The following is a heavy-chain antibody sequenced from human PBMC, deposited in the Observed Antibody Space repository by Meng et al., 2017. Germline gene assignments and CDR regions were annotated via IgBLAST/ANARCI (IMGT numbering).Heavy chain of an antibody. J-gene: IGHJ4*02. CDR1: GYTFTGYY. D-gene: IGHD5-12*01. CDR2: INPNSSGT. CDR3: ARFGGIVATISDFDY. V-gene: IGHV1-2*06. Sequence: QGHQVQSGAEGKKPGASVKVPCKASGYTFTGYYMNWDCQGPGQGLEWKGRINPNSSGTNYEQKYQGRVNMTRATSISTAYMELSRMRSDDTAVYYCARFGGIVATISDFDYWGQGTLVTVSS.